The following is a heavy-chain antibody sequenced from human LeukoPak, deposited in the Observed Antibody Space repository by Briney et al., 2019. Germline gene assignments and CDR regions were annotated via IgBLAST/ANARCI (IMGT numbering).Heavy chain of an antibody. J-gene: IGHJ4*02. CDR3: ASRGNCGGDCYLEDY. CDR1: GGSISSGDYY. CDR2: IYYSGST. D-gene: IGHD2-21*02. V-gene: IGHV4-30-4*01. Sequence: PSETLSLTCTVSGGSISSGDYYWSWIRQPPGKGLEWIGYIYYSGSTYYNPSLKSRVTISVDTSKNQFSLKLSSVTAADTAVYYCASRGNCGGDCYLEDYWGQGTLVTVSS.